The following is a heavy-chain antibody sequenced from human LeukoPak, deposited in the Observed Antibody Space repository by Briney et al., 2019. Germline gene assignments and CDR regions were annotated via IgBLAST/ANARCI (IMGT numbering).Heavy chain of an antibody. D-gene: IGHD3-10*01. CDR3: TRNYYGSGSYANFDY. J-gene: IGHJ4*02. CDR1: GFTFSGSA. Sequence: GGSLRLSCAASGFTFSGSALHWVSQASGKGLEWVGRIRSTANGYATAYAASVKGRFTISRDDSKNTAYLQMDSLKTEDTAVYYCTRNYYGSGSYANFDYWGQGTLVTVSS. CDR2: IRSTANGYAT. V-gene: IGHV3-73*01.